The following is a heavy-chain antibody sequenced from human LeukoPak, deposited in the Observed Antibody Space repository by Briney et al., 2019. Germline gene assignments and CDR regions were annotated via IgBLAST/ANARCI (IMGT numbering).Heavy chain of an antibody. CDR2: IIPIFGTA. CDR3: ARVGEWELLGTFDY. Sequence: SVKVSCKASGGTFSSYAISWVRQAPGQGVEWMGGIIPIFGTANYAQKFQGRVTITADESTSTAYMELSSLRSEDTAVYYCARVGEWELLGTFDYWGQGTLVTVSS. J-gene: IGHJ4*02. CDR1: GGTFSSYA. V-gene: IGHV1-69*01. D-gene: IGHD1-26*01.